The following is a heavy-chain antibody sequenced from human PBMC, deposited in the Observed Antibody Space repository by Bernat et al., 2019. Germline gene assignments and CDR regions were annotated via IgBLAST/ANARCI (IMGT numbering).Heavy chain of an antibody. D-gene: IGHD3-10*01. Sequence: QMQLVQSGPEVKKPGTSVKVSCKASGFTFTSSAMQWVRQARGQRLEGIGWIVVGSGNTNYAQKSQERVTITRDRSTSTAYMELSSLRSEDTAVYYCAADPESRRGITTYGLHAFDIWGQGTMVTVSS. CDR1: GFTFTSSA. CDR3: AADPESRRGITTYGLHAFDI. CDR2: IVVGSGNT. V-gene: IGHV1-58*02. J-gene: IGHJ3*02.